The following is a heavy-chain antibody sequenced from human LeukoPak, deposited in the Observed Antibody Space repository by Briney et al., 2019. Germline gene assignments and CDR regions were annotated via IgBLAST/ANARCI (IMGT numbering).Heavy chain of an antibody. CDR2: IYYSGST. CDR1: GGSISSSSYY. D-gene: IGHD3-10*01. J-gene: IGHJ2*01. CDR3: ARDRGPSTRFDL. Sequence: SETLSLTCTVSGGSISSSSYYWGWIRQPPGKGLEWIGYIYYSGSTNYNPSLKSRVTISVDTSKNQFSLKLSSVTAADTAVYYCARDRGPSTRFDLWGRGTLVTVSS. V-gene: IGHV4-61*01.